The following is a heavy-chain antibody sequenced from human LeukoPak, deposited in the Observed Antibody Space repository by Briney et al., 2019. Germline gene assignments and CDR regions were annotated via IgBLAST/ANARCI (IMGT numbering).Heavy chain of an antibody. CDR1: GFTFSSYS. CDR2: ISSSSSYI. Sequence: PGGSLRLSCAASGFTFSSYSMNWVRQAPGKGLEWVSSISSSSSYIYYADSVKGRFTISRDNYKNTLYLQMSSLRAEDTAVYYCARDPNGNYVGAFDFQRWGQGTLVTVSS. J-gene: IGHJ1*01. V-gene: IGHV3-21*04. D-gene: IGHD4-17*01. CDR3: ARDPNGNYVGAFDFQR.